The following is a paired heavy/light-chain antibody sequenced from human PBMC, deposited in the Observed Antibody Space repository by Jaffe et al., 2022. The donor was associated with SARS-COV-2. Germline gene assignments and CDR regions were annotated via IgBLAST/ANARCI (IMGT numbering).Light chain of an antibody. CDR2: RNN. V-gene: IGLV10-54*01. CDR1: SNNVGDQG. CDR3: SAWDSSLIAMV. J-gene: IGLJ2*01. Sequence: QAGLTQPPSVSKDLRQTATLTCTGNSNNVGDQGAAWLQQHQGHPPKLLFYRNNNPPSGISERFSSSRSGNTASLTITGLQPEDEADYYCSAWDSSLIAMVFGGGTKLTVL.
Heavy chain of an antibody. J-gene: IGHJ4*02. CDR3: ATKVSDDFDH. CDR2: IWHDGSKR. D-gene: IGHD6-25*01. V-gene: IGHV3-33*08. CDR1: GFIFSNYG. Sequence: QLQLVESGGGVVQPGRSLRLSCVGSGFIFSNYGMHWVRQAPGKGLEWVAVIWHDGSKRHYADSVKGRFTISRDNSENTLYLQMNSLRVEDTAVYYCATKVSDDFDHWGQGAMVTVSS.